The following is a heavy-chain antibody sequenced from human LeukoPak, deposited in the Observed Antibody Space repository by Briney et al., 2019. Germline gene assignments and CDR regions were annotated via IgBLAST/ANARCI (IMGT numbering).Heavy chain of an antibody. Sequence: GASVKVSCKASGGTFSSYAISWVRQAPGQGLEWMGGIIPIFGTANYAQKFQGRVTITADESTSTAYMELSSLRSEDTAVYYCARTGYSSGWLGGFDYWGQGTLVTVSS. J-gene: IGHJ4*02. D-gene: IGHD6-19*01. CDR3: ARTGYSSGWLGGFDY. CDR2: IIPIFGTA. CDR1: GGTFSSYA. V-gene: IGHV1-69*01.